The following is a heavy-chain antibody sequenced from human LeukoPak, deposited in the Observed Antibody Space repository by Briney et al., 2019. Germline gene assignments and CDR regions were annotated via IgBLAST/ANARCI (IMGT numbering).Heavy chain of an antibody. J-gene: IGHJ4*02. CDR1: GFTFSDYY. CDR2: INSGGNAF. D-gene: IGHD6-19*01. CDR3: ARGEYSSGWYGSDFDY. Sequence: GGSLRLSCAASGFTFSDYYMNWIRQAPGKGLEWISYINSGGNAFYYADSVKGRFAISRDNAENSLYLHMSSLRAEDTAVYYCARGEYSSGWYGSDFDYWGQEALVTVSS. V-gene: IGHV3-11*01.